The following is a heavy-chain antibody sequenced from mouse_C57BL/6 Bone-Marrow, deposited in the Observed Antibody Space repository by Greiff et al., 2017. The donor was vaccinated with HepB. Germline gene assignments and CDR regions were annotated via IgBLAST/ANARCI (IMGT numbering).Heavy chain of an antibody. CDR2: ISSGGSYT. J-gene: IGHJ3*01. Sequence: VKLVESGGDLVKPGGSLKLSCAASGFTFSSYGMSWVRQTPDKRLEWVATISSGGSYTYYPDSVKGRFTISRDNAKNTLYLQMSSLKSEDTAMYYCARGATVVAPFAYWGQGTLVTVSA. CDR1: GFTFSSYG. D-gene: IGHD1-1*01. CDR3: ARGATVVAPFAY. V-gene: IGHV5-6*01.